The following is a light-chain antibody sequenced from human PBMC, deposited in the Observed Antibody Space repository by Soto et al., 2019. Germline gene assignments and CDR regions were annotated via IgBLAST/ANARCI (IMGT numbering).Light chain of an antibody. J-gene: IGKJ3*01. CDR3: QQRSNWPPT. CDR2: DAS. CDR1: QSVNIY. Sequence: EIVLTQSPATLSLSPGEGATLSCRASQSVNIYLAWYQQKPGQAPRLLIYDASNKATGIPARFSGGGSGTDFTLTISSLEPEDFAVYYCQQRSNWPPTFGPGTKVDIK. V-gene: IGKV3-11*01.